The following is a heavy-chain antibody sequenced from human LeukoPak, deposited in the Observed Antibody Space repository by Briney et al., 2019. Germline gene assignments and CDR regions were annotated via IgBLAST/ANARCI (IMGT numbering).Heavy chain of an antibody. CDR3: ARVGGSAYNWFDP. Sequence: PGGSLRLSCAASGFTFSSYWMHWVRQAPGKGLEWVANIKQDGSEKYYVDSVKGRFTISRDNAKNSLYLQMNSLRAEDTAVYYCARVGGSAYNWFDPWGQGTLVIVSS. CDR2: IKQDGSEK. J-gene: IGHJ5*02. V-gene: IGHV3-7*01. D-gene: IGHD2-15*01. CDR1: GFTFSSYW.